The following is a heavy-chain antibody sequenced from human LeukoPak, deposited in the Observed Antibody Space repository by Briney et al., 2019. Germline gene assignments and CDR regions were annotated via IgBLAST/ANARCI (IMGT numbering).Heavy chain of an antibody. CDR1: GGSISSSSYY. Sequence: SETLSLTCTVSGGSISSSSYYWGWIRQPPGKGLQWIGSIYYSGSTHYNPSLKSRVTISLDTSKNQFSLKLSSVTAADTAVYYCARDGEMATIENYFDYWGQGTLVTVSS. V-gene: IGHV4-39*07. CDR3: ARDGEMATIENYFDY. CDR2: IYYSGST. J-gene: IGHJ4*02. D-gene: IGHD5-24*01.